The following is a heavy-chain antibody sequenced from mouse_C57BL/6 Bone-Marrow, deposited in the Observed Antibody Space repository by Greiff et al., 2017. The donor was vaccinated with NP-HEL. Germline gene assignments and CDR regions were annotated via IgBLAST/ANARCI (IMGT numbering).Heavy chain of an antibody. CDR1: GFTFSSYG. CDR3: AIITHFDY. Sequence: DVMLVESGGDLVKPGGSLKLSCAASGFTFSSYGMSWVRQTPDQRLEWVATISSGGSYTYYPDRFKGRFTISRDNTKNTLYLQMGSLKSEDTAMYYCAIITHFDYWGQGTTLTVSA. D-gene: IGHD1-1*01. CDR2: ISSGGSYT. V-gene: IGHV5-6*02. J-gene: IGHJ2*01.